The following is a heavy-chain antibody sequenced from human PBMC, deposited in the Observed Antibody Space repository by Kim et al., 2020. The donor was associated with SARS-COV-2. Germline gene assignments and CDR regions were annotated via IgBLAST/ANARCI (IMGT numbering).Heavy chain of an antibody. J-gene: IGHJ4*02. D-gene: IGHD7-27*01. V-gene: IGHV3-48*02. CDR3: ARDWNWGIDV. Sequence: GGSLRLSCAASGFTFSSYAMSWVRQAPGKGLEWISYISVTDAIYYADSVKGRFTISRDYAKNSLDLQMNSLRDEDTAVYYCARDWNWGIDVWGQGTLVTV. CDR1: GFTFSSYA. CDR2: ISVTDAI.